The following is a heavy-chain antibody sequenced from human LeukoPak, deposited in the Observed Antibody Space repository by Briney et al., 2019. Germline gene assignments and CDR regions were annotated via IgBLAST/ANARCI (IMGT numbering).Heavy chain of an antibody. CDR3: ARDSRSSVFDY. CDR2: INPSGGST. V-gene: IGHV1-46*01. J-gene: IGHJ4*02. CDR1: GYTFTSYA. Sequence: GASVKVSCKASGYTFTSYAMNWVRQAPGQGLEWMGIINPSGGSTSYAQKFQGRVTMTRDMSTSTVYMELSSLRSEDTAVYYCARDSRSSVFDYWGQGTLVTVSS. D-gene: IGHD6-6*01.